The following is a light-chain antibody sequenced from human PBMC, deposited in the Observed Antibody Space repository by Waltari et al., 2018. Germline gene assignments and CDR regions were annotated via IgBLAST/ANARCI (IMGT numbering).Light chain of an antibody. V-gene: IGLV4-69*01. J-gene: IGLJ3*02. CDR3: QTWGTGYWV. CDR2: LNSDGSH. CDR1: SWHSSYA. Sequence: QLVLTQSPSASASLGASVKLTCTLSSWHSSYAIAWHQQQPEKGPRYLMKLNSDGSHSKGDGIPDRFSGSRSGAERYLTISSLQAEDEADYYCQTWGTGYWVFGGGTKLTVL.